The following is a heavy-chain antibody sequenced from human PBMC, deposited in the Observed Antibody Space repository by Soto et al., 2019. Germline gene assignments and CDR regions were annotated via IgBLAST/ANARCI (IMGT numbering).Heavy chain of an antibody. J-gene: IGHJ5*02. CDR3: ASVAGVNGDYVNWFDT. Sequence: EVQLVESGGGLVQPGGSLRLSCAASGFTLSSYWMHWVRQAPGKGLVWVSRISSDGSNTAYADSVKGRFTISRDNARNTLYLQMNSRRVEDTAVYYCASVAGVNGDYVNWFDTWGQGTLVTVSS. CDR2: ISSDGSNT. D-gene: IGHD4-17*01. CDR1: GFTLSSYW. V-gene: IGHV3-74*01.